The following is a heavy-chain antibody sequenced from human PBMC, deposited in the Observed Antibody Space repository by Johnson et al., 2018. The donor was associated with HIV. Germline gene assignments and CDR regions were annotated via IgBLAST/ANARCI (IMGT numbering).Heavy chain of an antibody. V-gene: IGHV3-53*01. CDR2: FYSGGST. D-gene: IGHD6-6*01. J-gene: IGHJ3*02. Sequence: VQLVESGGGLIQPGGSLRVSCAASGFTVSSNYMSWVRQAPGKGLEWVSGFYSGGSTYYADSVKGRVIISRDNSKNTLYLQMNSLRVEDTAVYYCASGAYSSSLTFDIWGQGTMVTVSS. CDR1: GFTVSSNY. CDR3: ASGAYSSSLTFDI.